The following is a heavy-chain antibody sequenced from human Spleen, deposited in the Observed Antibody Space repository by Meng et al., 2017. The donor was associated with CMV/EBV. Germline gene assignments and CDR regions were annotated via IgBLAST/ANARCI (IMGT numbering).Heavy chain of an antibody. CDR3: ARAVIGRPFNWFDP. Sequence: SETLSLTCTVSGGSVSSGSYYWSWIRQPPGKGLEWIGYIYYSGSTNYNPSLKSRVTISVDTSKNQFSLKLSSVTAADTAVYYCARAVIGRPFNWFDPWGQGTLVTVSS. CDR2: IYYSGST. J-gene: IGHJ5*02. CDR1: GGSVSSGSYY. V-gene: IGHV4-61*01. D-gene: IGHD1-26*01.